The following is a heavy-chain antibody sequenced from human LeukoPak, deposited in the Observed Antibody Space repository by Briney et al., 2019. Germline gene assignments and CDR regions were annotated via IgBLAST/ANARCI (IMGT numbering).Heavy chain of an antibody. Sequence: GGSLRLSCATSTFTFSSYTMNWVRQAPGKGLEWVSSISPSGNSKYHADSVKGRFTISRDNAENSLYMQMNSLRAGDTGVYYCVRDFLGESGAGGYWGQGTLVTVSS. D-gene: IGHD3-10*01. J-gene: IGHJ4*02. CDR3: VRDFLGESGAGGY. CDR2: ISPSGNSK. CDR1: TFTFSSYT. V-gene: IGHV3-21*01.